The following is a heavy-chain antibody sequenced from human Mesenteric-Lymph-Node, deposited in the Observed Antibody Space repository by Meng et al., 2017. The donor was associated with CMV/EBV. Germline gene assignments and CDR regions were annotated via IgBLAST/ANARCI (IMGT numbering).Heavy chain of an antibody. CDR3: TGQGGYFIDY. V-gene: IGHV4-4*02. J-gene: IGHJ4*02. CDR1: GGSISGNRW. D-gene: IGHD1-1*01. CDR2: TSHWERT. Sequence: SLICAVSGGSISGNRWWSWVRQPPGKGLEWIGETSHWERTNYNPSLKSRVTISADKSKNQFSLNLNSVTAADTAVYYCTGQGGYFIDYWGQGALVTVSS.